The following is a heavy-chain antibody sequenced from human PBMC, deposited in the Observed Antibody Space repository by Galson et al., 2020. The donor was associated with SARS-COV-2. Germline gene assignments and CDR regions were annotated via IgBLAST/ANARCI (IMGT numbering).Heavy chain of an antibody. V-gene: IGHV1-24*01. J-gene: IGHJ4*02. CDR1: GYTLTELS. CDR2: FDPEDGET. D-gene: IGHD3-10*01. CDR3: ATGRSGSYDAAVYCDS. Sequence: ASVKVSCKVSGYTLTELSMHWVRQAPGKGLEWMGGFDPEDGETIYAQKFQGRVTMTEDTSTDTAYMELSSLRSEDTAVYYFATGRSGSYDAAVYCDSWGQGSLGTGSS.